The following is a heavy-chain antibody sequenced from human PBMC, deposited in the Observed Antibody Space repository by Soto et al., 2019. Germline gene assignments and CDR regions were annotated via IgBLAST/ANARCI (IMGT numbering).Heavy chain of an antibody. CDR3: AHRAGWGQLVRDAFDI. J-gene: IGHJ3*02. Sequence: SGPTLVNPTQTLTLTCTFSGFSLSTSGVGVGWIRQPPGKALEWLALIYWDDDKRYSPSLKSRLTITKDTSKNQVVLTMTNMDPVDTATYYCAHRAGWGQLVRDAFDIWGQGTMVTVSS. V-gene: IGHV2-5*02. D-gene: IGHD6-13*01. CDR1: GFSLSTSGVG. CDR2: IYWDDDK.